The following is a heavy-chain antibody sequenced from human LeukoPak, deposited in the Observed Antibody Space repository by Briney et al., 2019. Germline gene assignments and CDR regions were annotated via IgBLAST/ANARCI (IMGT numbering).Heavy chain of an antibody. Sequence: SETLSLTCTVSGGSISSSSYYWGWIRQPPGTGLEWIGEINHSGSTNYNPSLKSRVTISVDTSKNQFSLKLSSVTAADTAVYYCARVGSGRGGHPPTLYYYYYYMDVWGKGTTVTISS. V-gene: IGHV4-39*01. CDR1: GGSISSSSYY. J-gene: IGHJ6*03. D-gene: IGHD3-10*01. CDR3: ARVGSGRGGHPPTLYYYYYYMDV. CDR2: INHSGST.